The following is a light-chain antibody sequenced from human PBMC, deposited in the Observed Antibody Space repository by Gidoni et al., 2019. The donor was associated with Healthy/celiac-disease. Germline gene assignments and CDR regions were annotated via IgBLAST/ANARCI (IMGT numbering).Light chain of an antibody. CDR3: QQYDNLIT. V-gene: IGKV1-33*01. J-gene: IGKJ5*01. CDR1: QDISNY. Sequence: DIQMIQSPSSLSASVEDRVTITCQASQDISNYLNWYQQKQGNAPQLMIYDASNLETAVPSRFSGSGSGTDFTFTISSLQPEDIATYYWQQYDNLITFGQGTRLEIK. CDR2: DAS.